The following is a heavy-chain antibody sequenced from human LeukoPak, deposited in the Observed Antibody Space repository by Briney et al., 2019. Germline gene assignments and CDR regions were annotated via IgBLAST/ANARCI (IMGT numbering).Heavy chain of an antibody. J-gene: IGHJ5*02. CDR2: MNPNSGNT. CDR3: ARSKDSSSWYLGWFDP. CDR1: GYTFTSYD. V-gene: IGHV1-8*03. Sequence: ASVKVSCKASGYTFTSYDINWVRQATGQGLEWMGWMNPNSGNTGYAQKFQGRVTITRNTSISTAYMELSRLRSDDTAVYYCARSKDSSSWYLGWFDPWGQGTLVTVSS. D-gene: IGHD6-13*01.